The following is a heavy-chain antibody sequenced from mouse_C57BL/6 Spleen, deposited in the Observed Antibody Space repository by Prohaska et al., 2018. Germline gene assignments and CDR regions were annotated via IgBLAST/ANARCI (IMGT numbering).Heavy chain of an antibody. J-gene: IGHJ2*01. D-gene: IGHD3-3*01. CDR3: SAPAVRSEY. V-gene: IGHV6-3*01. CDR1: GFTFSNYW. CDR2: IRLKSDNYAT. Sequence: EVKLEESGGGLVQPGGSMKLSCVASGFTFSNYWMNWVSQSPEKGLEWVAQIRLKSDNYATHYAESVKGRFTSSRDDSKISFYLQMSNLRAEVTGIYYCSAPAVRSEYWDQGTTL.